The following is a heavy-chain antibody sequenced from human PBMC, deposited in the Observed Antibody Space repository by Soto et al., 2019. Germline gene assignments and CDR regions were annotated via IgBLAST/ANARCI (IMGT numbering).Heavy chain of an antibody. CDR2: ISYDGSNK. Sequence: QVQLVESGGGVVQPGRSLRLSCAASGFTFSSYAMHWVRQAPGKGLEWVAVISYDGSNKYYADSVKGRFTISRDNSKNSLYLQMNSMRAEDTAVYYCARDKPHCSDFCTYYYYGMDVWGQGTTVTVSS. D-gene: IGHD3-3*01. J-gene: IGHJ6*02. CDR1: GFTFSSYA. V-gene: IGHV3-30-3*01. CDR3: ARDKPHCSDFCTYYYYGMDV.